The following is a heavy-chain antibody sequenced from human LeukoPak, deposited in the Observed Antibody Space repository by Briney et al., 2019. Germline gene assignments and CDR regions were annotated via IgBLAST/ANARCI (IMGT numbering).Heavy chain of an antibody. Sequence: QAGGSLRLSCAASGFTFSSFAMYWVRQAPDRGLEWMAVISLDGSKKYSADSVKGRFTISRDNSKNTLYLQMNSLRVEDTAVYYCARVGDIGSSIGYDFWGQGTLVIVSS. J-gene: IGHJ4*02. D-gene: IGHD5-12*01. CDR2: ISLDGSKK. V-gene: IGHV3-30*01. CDR1: GFTFSSFA. CDR3: ARVGDIGSSIGYDF.